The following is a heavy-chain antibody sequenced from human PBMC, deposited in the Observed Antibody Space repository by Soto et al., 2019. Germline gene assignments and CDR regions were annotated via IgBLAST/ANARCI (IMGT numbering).Heavy chain of an antibody. CDR1: GGAFSSYA. CDR2: IIPIFGTA. D-gene: IGHD5-18*01. J-gene: IGHJ4*02. CDR3: AKGDPSDTAMVTHFDY. Sequence: QVQLVQSGAEVKKPGSSVKVSCKASGGAFSSYAISWVRQAPGQGLEWMGGIIPIFGTANYAQKFQGRVTITADESTSTADVELRSLRSEDTAVYYCAKGDPSDTAMVTHFDYWGQGTLVTVSS. V-gene: IGHV1-69*12.